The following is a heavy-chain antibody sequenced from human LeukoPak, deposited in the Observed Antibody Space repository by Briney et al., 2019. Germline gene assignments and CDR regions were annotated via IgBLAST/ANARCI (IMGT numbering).Heavy chain of an antibody. V-gene: IGHV4-59*01. D-gene: IGHD1-14*01. J-gene: IGHJ5*02. CDR1: GGSISSYY. Sequence: SETLSLTCTVSGGSISSYYWSWIRQPPGKGLEWIGYIYYSGSTNYNPSLKSRVTISVDTSKNQFSLKLSSVTAADTAVYYCARNAETIPYNWFDPWGQGTLVTVSS. CDR2: IYYSGST. CDR3: ARNAETIPYNWFDP.